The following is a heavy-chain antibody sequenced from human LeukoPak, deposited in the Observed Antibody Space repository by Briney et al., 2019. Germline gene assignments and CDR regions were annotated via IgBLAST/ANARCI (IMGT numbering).Heavy chain of an antibody. J-gene: IGHJ4*02. CDR2: ISSSSTYI. Sequence: GGSLRLSCVASGFTFSSYSVNWVRQPPGKGLEWVSSISSSSTYIYYADSLKGRFTISRDNAKNSLFLQMNSLRAEGTAVYYCARGPTSGYGWDYFDYWGQGTLVTVSS. CDR3: ARGPTSGYGWDYFDY. D-gene: IGHD5-12*01. CDR1: GFTFSSYS. V-gene: IGHV3-21*01.